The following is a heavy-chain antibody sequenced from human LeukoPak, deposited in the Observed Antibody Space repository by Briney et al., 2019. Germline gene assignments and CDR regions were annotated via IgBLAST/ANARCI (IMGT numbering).Heavy chain of an antibody. J-gene: IGHJ4*02. CDR1: GGSFSGYY. Sequence: SETLSLTCAVYGGSFSGYYWSWIRQPPGKRLEWTGEINHSGSTNYNPSLKSRVTISVDTSKNQFSLKLSSVTAADTAVYYCARGKSVDTAMMFFELLTGNFDYWGQGTLVTVSS. V-gene: IGHV4-34*01. CDR3: ARGKSVDTAMMFFELLTGNFDY. CDR2: INHSGST. D-gene: IGHD5-18*01.